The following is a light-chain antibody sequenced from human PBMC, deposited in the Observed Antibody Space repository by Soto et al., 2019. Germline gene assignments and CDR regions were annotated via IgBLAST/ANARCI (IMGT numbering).Light chain of an antibody. V-gene: IGKV1-9*01. Sequence: DIQLTQSPSFLSASVGDRVTITCRASQGIYNFLAWYQQKSGKAPKLLIHTASTLQSGVPSRFSGSGSGTEFTLTITSLQPEDFATYYCQHRHSYPITFGQGTRLEIK. J-gene: IGKJ5*01. CDR2: TAS. CDR3: QHRHSYPIT. CDR1: QGIYNF.